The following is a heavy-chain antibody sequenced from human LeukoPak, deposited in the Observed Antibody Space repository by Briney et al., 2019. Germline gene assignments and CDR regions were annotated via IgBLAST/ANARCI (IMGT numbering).Heavy chain of an antibody. Sequence: QTGGSLRLSCAASGFTFSSYGMHWVRQAPGKGLEWVAFIRYDGSNKYYADSVKGRFTISRGNSKNTLYLQMNSLRAEDTAVYYCAKDSEAALYAGAFDYWGQGTLVTVSS. CDR2: IRYDGSNK. D-gene: IGHD6-6*01. J-gene: IGHJ4*02. CDR1: GFTFSSYG. V-gene: IGHV3-30*02. CDR3: AKDSEAALYAGAFDY.